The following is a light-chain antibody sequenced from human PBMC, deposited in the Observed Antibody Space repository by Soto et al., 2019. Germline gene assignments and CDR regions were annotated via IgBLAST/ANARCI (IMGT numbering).Light chain of an antibody. Sequence: DIQMTQSPSTLPASVGDRVTITCRASQTISSWLAWYQQKPGKAPDLLIYDASRLAGGVPSRFSGSGSGTDFTLTISCLQSEDFATYYCQQYYSYPITFGQGTRLEIK. CDR1: QTISSW. J-gene: IGKJ5*01. CDR2: DAS. CDR3: QQYYSYPIT. V-gene: IGKV1-5*01.